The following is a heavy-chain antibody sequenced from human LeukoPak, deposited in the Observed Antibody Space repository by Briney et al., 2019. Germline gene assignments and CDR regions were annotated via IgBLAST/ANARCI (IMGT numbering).Heavy chain of an antibody. D-gene: IGHD1-1*01. CDR1: GFTFSNAW. CDR3: WDTNWNGDRDY. J-gene: IGHJ4*02. V-gene: IGHV3-15*01. Sequence: GGSLILSCAAPGFTFSNAWMHWVRQAPGKGLEWVGRIKSKAHGGTTDYAAPVKGRFTISRDDSKNTLYLQMNSLKTEDTAVYYCWDTNWNGDRDYWGQGTLVTVSS. CDR2: IKSKAHGGTT.